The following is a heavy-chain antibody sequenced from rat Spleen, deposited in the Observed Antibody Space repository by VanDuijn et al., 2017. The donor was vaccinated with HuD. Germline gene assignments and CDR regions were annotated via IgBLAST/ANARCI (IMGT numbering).Heavy chain of an antibody. V-gene: IGHV5-19*01. CDR2: ISPTGATT. CDR3: ATDGYYDGTYYSVYVMDA. D-gene: IGHD1-12*02. CDR1: GFTFSNYG. J-gene: IGHJ4*01. Sequence: EVQLVESGGGLVQPGRSLKLSCAASGFTFSNYGMHWIRQAPTKGLEWVTSISPTGATTNYRDSVKGRFTISRDNAKNTLYLQMDSLRSEDSATYYCATDGYYDGTYYSVYVMDAWGQGASVTVSS.